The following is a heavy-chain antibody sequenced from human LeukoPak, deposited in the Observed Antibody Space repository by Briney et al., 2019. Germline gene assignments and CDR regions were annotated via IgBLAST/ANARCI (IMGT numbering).Heavy chain of an antibody. V-gene: IGHV3-48*02. Sequence: GGSLRLSCAASGFTFSSYSMNWVRQAPGKGLEWVSHTTASGTAMFYADSVKGRFTISRDNAKNSLYLQMNSLRDEDTAVYYCASSGSYRFDYWGQGTLVTVSS. J-gene: IGHJ4*02. CDR3: ASSGSYRFDY. CDR1: GFTFSSYS. D-gene: IGHD1-26*01. CDR2: TTASGTAM.